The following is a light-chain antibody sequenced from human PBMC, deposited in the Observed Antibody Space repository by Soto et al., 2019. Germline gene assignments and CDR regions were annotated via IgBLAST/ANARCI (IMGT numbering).Light chain of an antibody. V-gene: IGKV1-39*01. J-gene: IGKJ1*01. CDR3: QQSYSSPQT. CDR2: GAS. CDR1: QSINRF. Sequence: DIQMTQSPSSLSASVGDRVSITCRAGQSINRFLNWYQQKPGKAPKLLIYGASSLQSGVPSRFGGSGSGTDFTLTISSLQPEDFATYYCQQSYSSPQTFGQGTKVEIK.